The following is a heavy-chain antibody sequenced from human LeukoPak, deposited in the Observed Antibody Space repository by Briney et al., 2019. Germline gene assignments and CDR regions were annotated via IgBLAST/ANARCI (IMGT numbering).Heavy chain of an antibody. CDR1: GVSISSSIYY. V-gene: IGHV4-39*01. D-gene: IGHD4-23*01. CDR2: VSYSGSA. J-gene: IGHJ2*01. Sequence: SETLSLTCNVSGVSISSSIYYWGWIRQPPGKGLAWIGSVSYSGSAYYSPSFKSRLDIPLDTSKNQFSLKLSSVTAADTAVYYCARIGHGANSHLKWYFDLWGRGTLVTVSS. CDR3: ARIGHGANSHLKWYFDL.